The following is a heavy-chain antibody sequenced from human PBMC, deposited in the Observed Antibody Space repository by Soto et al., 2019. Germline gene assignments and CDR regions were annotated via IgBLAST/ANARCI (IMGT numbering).Heavy chain of an antibody. CDR1: GFTFSTCA. CDR3: AKPICWGTSCYYYYYGMDV. Sequence: EVQLLESGGGLVQPGGSLRLSCAASGFTFSTCAMSWVRQAPGKGLEWVSALRATGGTTYYADSVKGRFTISRDNPKSTLYLQMNSLRPEDTAVYSCAKPICWGTSCYYYYYGMDVWGQGTTVTVSS. V-gene: IGHV3-23*01. CDR2: LRATGGTT. J-gene: IGHJ6*02. D-gene: IGHD2-2*01.